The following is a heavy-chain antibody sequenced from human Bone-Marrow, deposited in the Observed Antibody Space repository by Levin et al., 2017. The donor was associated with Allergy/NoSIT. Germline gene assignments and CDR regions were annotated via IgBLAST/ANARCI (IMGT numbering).Heavy chain of an antibody. J-gene: IGHJ4*02. Sequence: SCAASGFNFFNYGMHWVRQAPGKGLEWVATISYDGGHDYYADSVRGRFTISRDNSQRRVYLQMNSLRHEDTAVFYCAKGTGNYYDTTGHFDFWGRGTLVTVSS. CDR2: ISYDGGHD. D-gene: IGHD3-22*01. CDR1: GFNFFNYG. CDR3: AKGTGNYYDTTGHFDF. V-gene: IGHV3-30*18.